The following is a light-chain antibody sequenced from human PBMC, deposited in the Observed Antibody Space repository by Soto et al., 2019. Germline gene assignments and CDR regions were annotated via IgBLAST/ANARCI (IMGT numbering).Light chain of an antibody. V-gene: IGLV6-57*03. J-gene: IGLJ7*01. CDR3: QSYDASNFAV. CDR1: GGSIASSY. Sequence: NFMLTQPLSVSESPGKTVTISCTRSGGSIASSYVHWYQQRPGSAPTTVIYEDNHRPSGVPDRFSGSIDRSSNSASLTISGLTTEDEADYYCQSYDASNFAVFGGGTKLTVL. CDR2: EDN.